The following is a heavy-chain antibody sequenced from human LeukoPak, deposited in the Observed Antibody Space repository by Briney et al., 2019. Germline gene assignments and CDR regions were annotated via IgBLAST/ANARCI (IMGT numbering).Heavy chain of an antibody. D-gene: IGHD2-2*02. J-gene: IGHJ6*02. V-gene: IGHV4-4*02. Sequence: WETLSLTCAVSVGSISSGNWWSWVRQSPGKGLEWIGERYHNGTPNYNPSLKSRVTISADTFKNHFSLKLTSVTAADTAVYYCATAPILRGEGGEHYKYGMDVWGQGTTVIVSS. CDR3: ATAPILRGEGGEHYKYGMDV. CDR2: RYHNGTP. CDR1: VGSISSGNW.